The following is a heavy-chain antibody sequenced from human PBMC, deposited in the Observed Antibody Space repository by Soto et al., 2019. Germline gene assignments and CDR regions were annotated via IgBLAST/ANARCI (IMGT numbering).Heavy chain of an antibody. CDR3: ARHGAAIWLGY. Sequence: PGESLKISCXGSGYSFTNYWINWVRQMPGKGLEWMGRIDPSDSYINYNPAFRGHVTFSVDKSSSTAYLHWRSLGPSDPAIYYCARHGAAIWLGYWGQGTLVTVSS. V-gene: IGHV5-10-1*01. CDR2: IDPSDSYI. CDR1: GYSFTNYW. D-gene: IGHD6-19*01. J-gene: IGHJ4*02.